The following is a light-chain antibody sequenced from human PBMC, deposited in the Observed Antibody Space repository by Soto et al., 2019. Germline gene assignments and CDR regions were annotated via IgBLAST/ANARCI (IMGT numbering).Light chain of an antibody. CDR2: EGS. V-gene: IGLV2-23*01. Sequence: QSALTQPASVSGFPGQSITISCTGTSSDVGSYNLVSWYQHHPGKAPKLIIYEGSKRPSGISNRFSGSKSGNTASLTISGLQAEDEADYYCCSYAGSSTPSYVFGSGTKVTVL. CDR1: SSDVGSYNL. J-gene: IGLJ1*01. CDR3: CSYAGSSTPSYV.